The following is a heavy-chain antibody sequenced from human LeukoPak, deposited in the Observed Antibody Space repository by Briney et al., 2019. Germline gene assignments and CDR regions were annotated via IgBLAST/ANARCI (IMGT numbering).Heavy chain of an antibody. Sequence: SETLSLTCTVSSGSISSSSYYWGWIRQPPGKGLEWIGSIYYSGSTYYNPSLKSRFTISVDTSKNQFSLKLSSVTAADTAVYYCARLSSSSNDAFDIWGQGTMVTVSS. CDR1: SGSISSSSYY. CDR2: IYYSGST. J-gene: IGHJ3*02. CDR3: ARLSSSSNDAFDI. V-gene: IGHV4-39*01. D-gene: IGHD6-13*01.